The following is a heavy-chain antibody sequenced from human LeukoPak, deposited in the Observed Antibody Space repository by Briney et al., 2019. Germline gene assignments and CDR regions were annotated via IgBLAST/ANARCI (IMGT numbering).Heavy chain of an antibody. CDR1: GGTFSSYA. D-gene: IGHD3-10*01. CDR2: IIPIFGTA. Sequence: SVKVSCKASGGTFSSYAISWVRQAPGQGLEWMGGIIPIFGTANYAQKFPGRVTITEDESTGTAYMELSSLRSEDTAVYYCARDQYDYGSDPYYFDYWGQGTLVTVSS. V-gene: IGHV1-69*01. J-gene: IGHJ4*02. CDR3: ARDQYDYGSDPYYFDY.